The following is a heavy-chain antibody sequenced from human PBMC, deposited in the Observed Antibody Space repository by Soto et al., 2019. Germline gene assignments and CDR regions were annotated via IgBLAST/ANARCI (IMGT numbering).Heavy chain of an antibody. CDR3: ARAGGSSSWYGFINWFDP. Sequence: SETLSLTCAVSGGSISSSNWWRWVRQPPGKGLEWIGEIYHSGSTNYNPSLKSRVTISVDKSKNQFSLKLSSVTAADTAVYYCARAGGSSSWYGFINWFDPWGQGTLVTVSS. V-gene: IGHV4-4*02. D-gene: IGHD6-13*01. J-gene: IGHJ5*02. CDR1: GGSISSSNW. CDR2: IYHSGST.